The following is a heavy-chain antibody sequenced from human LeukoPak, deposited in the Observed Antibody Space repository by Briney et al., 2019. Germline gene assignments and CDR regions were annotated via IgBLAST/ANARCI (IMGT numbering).Heavy chain of an antibody. Sequence: GGSLRLSCAASGFTFSSYAMSWVHQAPGKGLEWVSAISASDVSTYYADSVKGRFTISRDNSKNTLYLQMNSLRAEDTAVYYCAKDTGIAPAGIFDYWGQGTLVTVSS. D-gene: IGHD6-13*01. CDR3: AKDTGIAPAGIFDY. CDR1: GFTFSSYA. CDR2: ISASDVST. V-gene: IGHV3-23*01. J-gene: IGHJ4*02.